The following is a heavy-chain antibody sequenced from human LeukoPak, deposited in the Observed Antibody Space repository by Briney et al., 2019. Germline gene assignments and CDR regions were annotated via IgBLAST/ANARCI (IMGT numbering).Heavy chain of an antibody. CDR1: GFTFSNAW. CDR3: LLAPQGAAPTGY. CDR2: IKIKTDGGTT. Sequence: GGSLRLSCAASGFTFSNAWMSWVRQAPGKGLEWVGRIKIKTDGGTTDYAAPVKGRFTISRDDSKNTLYLQMNSLKTEDTAVYYCLLAPQGAAPTGYWGQGTLVTVSS. J-gene: IGHJ4*02. V-gene: IGHV3-15*01. D-gene: IGHD1-26*01.